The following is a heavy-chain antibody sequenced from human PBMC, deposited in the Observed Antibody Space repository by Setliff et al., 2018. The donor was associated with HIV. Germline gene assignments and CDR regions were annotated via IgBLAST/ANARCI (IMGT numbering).Heavy chain of an antibody. J-gene: IGHJ6*03. CDR3: ASQPSGHFYYYMHV. D-gene: IGHD1-1*01. Sequence: SETLSLTCTVSGYSIISDSYYWGWIRQPPGKGLEWIGSIYYDGITHYNPSLKSRVTISVDTSKNQFSLKVSSVTGADTGVYYCASQPSGHFYYYMHVWGKGTTVTVSS. CDR1: GYSIISDSYY. CDR2: IYYDGIT. V-gene: IGHV4-39*07.